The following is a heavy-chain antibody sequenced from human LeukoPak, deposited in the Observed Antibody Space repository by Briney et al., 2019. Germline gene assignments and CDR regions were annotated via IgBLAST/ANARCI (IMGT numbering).Heavy chain of an antibody. CDR1: GFTFDIYS. J-gene: IGHJ4*02. CDR3: ARDRDWAFDY. D-gene: IGHD3-9*01. V-gene: IGHV3-48*01. CDR2: ISGSGNPI. Sequence: PGGSLRLSCAASGFTFDIYSMNWVRQAPGRGLEWVSYISGSGNPISYTDSVKGRFTISRDNAKNSLFLQMNSLRAEDTAVYYCARDRDWAFDYWGQGTLVTVSS.